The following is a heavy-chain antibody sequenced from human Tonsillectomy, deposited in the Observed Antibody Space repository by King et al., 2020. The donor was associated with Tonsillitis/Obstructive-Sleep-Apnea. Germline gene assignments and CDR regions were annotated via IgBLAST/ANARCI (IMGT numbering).Heavy chain of an antibody. CDR2: ISSSSSYI. Sequence: VQLVESGGGLVKPGGSLRLSCAASGFTFSSYSMNWVRKAPGKGLEWVSSISSSSSYIYYADSVKGRFTISRDNAKNSLYLQMNSLRAEDTAVYYCARKAGATTYYDFWSGYPDYWGQGTLVTVSS. D-gene: IGHD3-3*01. CDR1: GFTFSSYS. J-gene: IGHJ4*02. CDR3: ARKAGATTYYDFWSGYPDY. V-gene: IGHV3-21*01.